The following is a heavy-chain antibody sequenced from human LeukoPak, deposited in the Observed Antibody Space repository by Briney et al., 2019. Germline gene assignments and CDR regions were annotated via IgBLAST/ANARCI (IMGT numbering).Heavy chain of an antibody. CDR2: ISTYNGNT. CDR1: GYTFVTYG. V-gene: IGHV1-18*01. Sequence: GASVKVSCKASGYTFVTYGINWVRQAPGQGPEWIGWISTYNGNTKYALKFQDRVTLTRDTSTTTAYMELMSLTSDDRAVYYCARASFDHWGQGTLVIVSS. J-gene: IGHJ4*02. CDR3: ARASFDH.